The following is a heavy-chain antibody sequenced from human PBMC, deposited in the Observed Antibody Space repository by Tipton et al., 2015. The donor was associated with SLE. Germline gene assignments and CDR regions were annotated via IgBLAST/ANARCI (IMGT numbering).Heavy chain of an antibody. D-gene: IGHD3-10*01. CDR3: ARDRQLLWFGEEVPFDAFDI. CDR2: INPNSGVI. Sequence: QLVQSGAEVKKPGSSVMVSCKASGYTFTIYGISWVRQAPGQGLEWIGWINPNSGVINYAQKFQGRVTMTRDTSISTAYMELSRLRSDDSAVYYCARDRQLLWFGEEVPFDAFDIWGQGTMVPVPS. J-gene: IGHJ3*02. V-gene: IGHV1-2*02. CDR1: GYTFTIYG.